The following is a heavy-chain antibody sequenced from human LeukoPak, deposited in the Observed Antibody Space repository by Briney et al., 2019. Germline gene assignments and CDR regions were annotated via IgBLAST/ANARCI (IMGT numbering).Heavy chain of an antibody. CDR2: INQDGSKK. CDR3: AKGSHYYDSSGYYTH. CDR1: GFTISTYW. J-gene: IGHJ4*02. D-gene: IGHD3-22*01. Sequence: QPGGSLRLSCTASGFTISTYWMSWVRQAPGKGLEWVANINQDGSKKYYVDSVKGRFTISRDNVKNSVYLQMNSLRAEDSAVYYCAKGSHYYDSSGYYTHWGQGTLVTVSS. V-gene: IGHV3-7*03.